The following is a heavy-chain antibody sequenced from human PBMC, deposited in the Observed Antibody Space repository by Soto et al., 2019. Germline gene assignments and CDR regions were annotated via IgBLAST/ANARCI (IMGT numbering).Heavy chain of an antibody. V-gene: IGHV3-23*01. J-gene: IGHJ4*02. CDR2: ISGSGGST. Sequence: PGGSLRLSCAASGFTFSSYGMHWVRQAPGKGLEWVAVISGSGGSTYYADSVKGRFTISRDNSKNTLYLQMNSLRAEDTAVYYCAKGTRVSRALRFWEWPPAHWGQGTLVTVSS. CDR1: GFTFSSYG. D-gene: IGHD3-3*01. CDR3: AKGTRVSRALRFWEWPPAH.